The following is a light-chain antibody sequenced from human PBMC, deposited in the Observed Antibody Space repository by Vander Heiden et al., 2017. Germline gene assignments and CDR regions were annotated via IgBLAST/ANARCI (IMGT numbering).Light chain of an antibody. Sequence: IVMTQSPLSLPVTPGEPASISCRSSQSLLHRNGYNYVDWYLQKPGQSPQLLIYLGSNRASGVPDRFSGSGSGTDFTLKINRVEAENVGVYYCMQALQTPLTFGGGTKVEIK. CDR3: MQALQTPLT. J-gene: IGKJ4*01. V-gene: IGKV2-28*01. CDR1: QSLLHRNGYNY. CDR2: LGS.